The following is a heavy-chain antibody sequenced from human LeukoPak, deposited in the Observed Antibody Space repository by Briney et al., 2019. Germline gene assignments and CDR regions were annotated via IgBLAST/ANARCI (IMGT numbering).Heavy chain of an antibody. V-gene: IGHV3-7*01. CDR1: GFTFSNSW. J-gene: IGHJ4*02. Sequence: GSLRLSCAASGFTFSNSWMNWVRQAPGKGLEWLANIKGDGNQKNYMDSMKGRFVISRDNAKNLLYLQMNSLKAEDTAVYYCMTNCGGDCWGQGTLVTVSS. CDR3: MTNCGGDC. CDR2: IKGDGNQK. D-gene: IGHD2-8*01.